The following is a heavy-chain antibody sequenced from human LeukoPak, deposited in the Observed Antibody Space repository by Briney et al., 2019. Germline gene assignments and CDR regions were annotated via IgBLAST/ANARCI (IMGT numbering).Heavy chain of an antibody. D-gene: IGHD3-22*01. CDR2: IYYSGST. CDR3: ARRYYYDSSGYAAPFDY. J-gene: IGHJ4*02. Sequence: PSETLSLTCTVSGGSISSSSYYWGWIRQPPGKRLEWIGSIYYSGSTYYNPSLKSRVTISVDTSKNQFSLKLSSVTAADTAVYYCARRYYYDSSGYAAPFDYWGQGTLVTVSS. V-gene: IGHV4-39*01. CDR1: GGSISSSSYY.